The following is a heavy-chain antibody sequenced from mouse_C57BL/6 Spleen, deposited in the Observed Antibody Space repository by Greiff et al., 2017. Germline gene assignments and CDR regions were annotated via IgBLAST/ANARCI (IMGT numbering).Heavy chain of an antibody. Sequence: QSCKASGYTFTSYWMHWVKQRPGRGLEWIGRIDPNSGGTKYNEKFKSKATLTVDKPSSTAYMQLSSLTSEDSAVYYCARGIYYGNYSYAMDYWGQGTSVTVSS. D-gene: IGHD2-1*01. CDR3: ARGIYYGNYSYAMDY. CDR1: GYTFTSYW. V-gene: IGHV1-72*01. CDR2: IDPNSGGT. J-gene: IGHJ4*01.